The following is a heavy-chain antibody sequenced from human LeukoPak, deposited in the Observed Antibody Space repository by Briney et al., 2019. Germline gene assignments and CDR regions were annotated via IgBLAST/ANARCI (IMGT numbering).Heavy chain of an antibody. CDR1: GYTYTSYY. CDR3: ARSRTPNYYDSSGYQPPVFDP. J-gene: IGHJ5*02. V-gene: IGHV1-46*01. Sequence: ASVTVSCKASGYTYTSYYVHWVRQAPGQGLEWMGIINPSGGSTSYAQKFQGRVTMTRDMSTSTVYMELSSLRSEDTAVYYCARSRTPNYYDSSGYQPPVFDPWGQGTLVTVSS. D-gene: IGHD3-22*01. CDR2: INPSGGST.